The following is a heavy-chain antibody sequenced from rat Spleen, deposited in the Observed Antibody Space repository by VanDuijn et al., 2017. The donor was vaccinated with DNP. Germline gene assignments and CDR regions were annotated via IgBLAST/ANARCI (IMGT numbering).Heavy chain of an antibody. V-gene: IGHV2-30*01. Sequence: QVQLKESGPGLVQPSPTLSLTCTVSGFSLTSSHVHWVRQPTGKGLEWMGIIWTGGNTDYNSTLKSRLSISRDTSKSQVFLEMNSLQTEDTATYFCARGGYYDDAMDAWGQGTSVTVSS. D-gene: IGHD1-12*01. CDR1: GFSLTSSH. J-gene: IGHJ4*01. CDR2: IWTGGNT. CDR3: ARGGYYDDAMDA.